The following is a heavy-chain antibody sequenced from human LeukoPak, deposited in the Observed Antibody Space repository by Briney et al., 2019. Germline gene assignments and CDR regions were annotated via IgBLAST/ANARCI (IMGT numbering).Heavy chain of an antibody. Sequence: GESLKISGKGSGYSFTSYWIGWGRQMPGKGLEWMGIIYPGDSDTRYSPSFQGQVTISADKSISTAYLQWSSLKASDTAMYYCASYYSSSRYDAFDIWGQGTMVTVSS. D-gene: IGHD6-13*01. J-gene: IGHJ3*02. CDR3: ASYYSSSRYDAFDI. CDR2: IYPGDSDT. V-gene: IGHV5-51*01. CDR1: GYSFTSYW.